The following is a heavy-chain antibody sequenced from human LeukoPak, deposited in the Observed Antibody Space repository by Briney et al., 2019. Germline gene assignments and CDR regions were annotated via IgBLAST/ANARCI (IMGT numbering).Heavy chain of an antibody. D-gene: IGHD2-2*01. CDR3: AKGTLRSSRRYDS. J-gene: IGHJ4*02. CDR2: INPVGSET. Sequence: GGSLRLSCAASGFSFSEYWMSWVRQAPGKGLEWVANINPVGSETYYVDSVRGRFTISRDSAMNLLYLQMNSLRAEDTAMYYCAKGTLRSSRRYDSCGQGTPVTVSS. CDR1: GFSFSEYW. V-gene: IGHV3-7*03.